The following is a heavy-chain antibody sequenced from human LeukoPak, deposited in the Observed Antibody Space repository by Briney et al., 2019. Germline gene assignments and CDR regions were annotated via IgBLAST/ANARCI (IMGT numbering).Heavy chain of an antibody. Sequence: GRSLRLSCAASGFTFSSYGMHWVSQAPGKWMEWVAVIWYDGSNIYYADSVKGRFTISRDNSKNTLYLQMNSLRAEDTAVYYCARDKGPWIQYYFDYWGQGTLVTVSS. J-gene: IGHJ4*02. D-gene: IGHD5-18*01. CDR1: GFTFSSYG. CDR2: IWYDGSNI. CDR3: ARDKGPWIQYYFDY. V-gene: IGHV3-33*01.